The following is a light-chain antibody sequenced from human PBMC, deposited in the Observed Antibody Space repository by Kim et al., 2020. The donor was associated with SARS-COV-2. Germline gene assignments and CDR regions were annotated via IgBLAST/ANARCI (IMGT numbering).Light chain of an antibody. CDR3: LLYYGGAWV. CDR1: TGAVTSGYY. Sequence: QAVVTQEPSLTVSPGGTVTLTCASSTGAVTSGYYPNWFQQKPGQTPRALIYSTTYKHSWTPARFSGYLLGGKAALTLSGAQPEDEAEYYCLLYYGGAWVFGGGTQLTVL. CDR2: STT. V-gene: IGLV7-43*01. J-gene: IGLJ3*02.